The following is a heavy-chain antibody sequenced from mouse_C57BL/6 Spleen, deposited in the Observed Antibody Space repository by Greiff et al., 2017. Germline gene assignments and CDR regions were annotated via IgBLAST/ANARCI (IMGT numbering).Heavy chain of an antibody. D-gene: IGHD3-3*01. Sequence: DVMLVESGGDLVKPGGSLKLSCAASGFTFSSYGMSWVRQTPDKRLEWVATISSGGSYTYYPDSVKGRFTISRDNAKNTLYLQMSSLKSEDTAMYYCARQEGPENDYWGQGTTLTVSS. CDR2: ISSGGSYT. J-gene: IGHJ2*01. CDR1: GFTFSSYG. CDR3: ARQEGPENDY. V-gene: IGHV5-6*02.